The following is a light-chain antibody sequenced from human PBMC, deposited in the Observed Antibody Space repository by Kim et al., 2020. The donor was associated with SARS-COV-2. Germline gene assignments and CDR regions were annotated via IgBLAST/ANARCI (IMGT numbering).Light chain of an antibody. CDR3: QQYYTWSALT. V-gene: IGKV3D-15*01. CDR2: DAS. J-gene: IGKJ4*01. CDR1: QSVGSS. Sequence: SAGERATLPCRASQSVGSSLAWYQQKPGQAPRLLIYDASIRATGVPARFTGSGSGTEFTLTISSLQSEDFAVYFCQQYYTWSALTFGGGSKVEI.